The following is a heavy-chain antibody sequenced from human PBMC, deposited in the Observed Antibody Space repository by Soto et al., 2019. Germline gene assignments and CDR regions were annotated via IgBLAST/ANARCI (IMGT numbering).Heavy chain of an antibody. CDR1: GGSFSGYY. J-gene: IGHJ6*02. Sequence: SETLSLTCAVYGGSFSGYYWSWIRQPPGKGLEWIGEINHSGSTNYNPSLKSRVTISVDTSKNQFSLKLSSVTAADTAVYYCARGRGSSWYYYYGMDVWGQGTTVTVSS. CDR2: INHSGST. CDR3: ARGRGSSWYYYYGMDV. D-gene: IGHD6-13*01. V-gene: IGHV4-34*01.